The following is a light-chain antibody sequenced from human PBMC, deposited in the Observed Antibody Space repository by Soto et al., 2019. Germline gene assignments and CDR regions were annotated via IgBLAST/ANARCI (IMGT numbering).Light chain of an antibody. CDR2: DAS. CDR1: QTVRNNY. Sequence: LRQSPGTLSFSPGERATLSCRASQTVRNNYLAWYQQKPGQAPRLLIYDASSRATGIPDRFSGGGSGTDFTLTISRLEPEDFAVYYCQHFSSYSLTFGGGTKVDIK. V-gene: IGKV3-20*01. J-gene: IGKJ4*01. CDR3: QHFSSYSLT.